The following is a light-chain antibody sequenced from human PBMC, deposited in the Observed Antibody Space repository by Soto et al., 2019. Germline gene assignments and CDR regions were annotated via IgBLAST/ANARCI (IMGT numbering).Light chain of an antibody. J-gene: IGKJ2*01. CDR1: QSINSD. CDR2: GAS. V-gene: IGKV3-15*01. Sequence: EIVMTQSPATLSLSPGERAALSCRASQSINSDLAWYQQKPGQPPRLLIYGASTRATGVPARFTGSESGSEFTLTISGLQSEDFAVYYCQQGHNWPLTFGQVTKLEI. CDR3: QQGHNWPLT.